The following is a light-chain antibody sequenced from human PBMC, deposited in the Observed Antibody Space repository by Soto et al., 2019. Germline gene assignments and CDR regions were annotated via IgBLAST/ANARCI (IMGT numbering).Light chain of an antibody. J-gene: IGLJ1*01. Sequence: QAALTQPASVSGSPRQSMTVSCTGSYSDVDGYDYLSWYQRQPGTAPKLIIFEVSNRPSGVSYRFSGSKSATLASLTISGLQAEDEADYYCSSDSRSSTYVFGTGTKVTVL. CDR1: YSDVDGYDY. CDR2: EVS. CDR3: SSDSRSSTYV. V-gene: IGLV2-14*01.